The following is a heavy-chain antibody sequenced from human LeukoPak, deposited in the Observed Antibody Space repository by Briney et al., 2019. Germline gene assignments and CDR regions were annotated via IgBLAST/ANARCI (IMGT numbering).Heavy chain of an antibody. Sequence: GESLKISCKGSGYSFTSYWIGWVRQMPGKGLEWMGIIYPGDSDTRYSPSFQGQVTISADKSISTAYLQWSSLKASDTAMYYCARLGGPYYYDSSGYRYWGQGTLVTVSS. J-gene: IGHJ4*02. CDR1: GYSFTSYW. CDR2: IYPGDSDT. CDR3: ARLGGPYYYDSSGYRY. D-gene: IGHD3-22*01. V-gene: IGHV5-51*01.